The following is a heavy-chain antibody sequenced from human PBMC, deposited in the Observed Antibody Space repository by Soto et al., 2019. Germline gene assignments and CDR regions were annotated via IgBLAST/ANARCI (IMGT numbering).Heavy chain of an antibody. V-gene: IGHV3-72*01. CDR3: TRDGVGGYGSY. Sequence: PGGSLRLYCSPSRFTLTDPYMVLVRRAPSKGLEWAGRIKNKDNSYTTEYAASVKGRFTISKDDFRSVAFLQMNSLGADDTALYYCTRDGVGGYGSYWGQGALVTVSS. CDR1: RFTLTDPY. CDR2: IKNKDNSYTT. D-gene: IGHD3-16*01. J-gene: IGHJ4*02.